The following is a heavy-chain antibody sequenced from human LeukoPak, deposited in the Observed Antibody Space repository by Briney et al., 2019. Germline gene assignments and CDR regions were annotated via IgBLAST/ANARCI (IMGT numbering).Heavy chain of an antibody. V-gene: IGHV3-48*04. CDR3: ARDRSLVDGDYGVWFDA. D-gene: IGHD4-17*01. CDR1: GFTLSTYT. CDR2: ISSTSTTK. J-gene: IGHJ5*02. Sequence: GGSLRLSCTASGFTLSTYTMNWVRQAPGKGLEWVSYISSTSTTKYYADSVKGRFTISRDNSKNSLDLQMNRLTAEDTDVYYCARDRSLVDGDYGVWFDAWGQGSLVTVSS.